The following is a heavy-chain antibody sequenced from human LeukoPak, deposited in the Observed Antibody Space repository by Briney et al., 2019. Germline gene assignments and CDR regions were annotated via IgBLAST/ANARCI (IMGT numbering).Heavy chain of an antibody. CDR1: GFTFSSYA. J-gene: IGHJ4*02. V-gene: IGHV3-23*01. Sequence: GGSLRLSCAASGFTFSSYAMSWVRQAPGKGLEWVSGISGSGASTYYADSVKGRLAIPRDNSRKKLYLQSNSLRDQQTHVYYCAKGGSGYYAYYFDYWGQGTLVTVSS. CDR3: AKGGSGYYAYYFDY. CDR2: ISGSGAST. D-gene: IGHD3-22*01.